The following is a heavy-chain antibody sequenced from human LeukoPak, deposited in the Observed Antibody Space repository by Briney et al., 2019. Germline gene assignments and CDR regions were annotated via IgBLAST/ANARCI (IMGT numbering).Heavy chain of an antibody. CDR2: INHSGST. J-gene: IGHJ5*02. Sequence: SETLSLTCAVYGGSFSGYYWSWIRQPPGKGLEWIGEINHSGSTNYNPSLKSRVTISVDTSKNQFSLKLSSVTAADTAVYYCARQPAELRYFGWSPPRFDPWGQGTLVTVSS. V-gene: IGHV4-34*01. CDR3: ARQPAELRYFGWSPPRFDP. CDR1: GGSFSGYY. D-gene: IGHD3-9*01.